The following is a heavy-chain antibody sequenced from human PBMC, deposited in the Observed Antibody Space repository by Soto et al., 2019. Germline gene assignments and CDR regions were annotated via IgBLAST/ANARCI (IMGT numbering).Heavy chain of an antibody. CDR2: IIPVLTTT. V-gene: IGHV1-69*08. D-gene: IGHD2-21*02. J-gene: IGHJ6*02. CDR3: ARRRYCGYDCYHKHYYGMDV. CDR1: GDTFSSYT. Sequence: QVQLVQSGAEVKMPGSSVKVSCRASGDTFSSYTVNWLRQAPGRGLEWMGRIIPVLTTTDYAQKFRGRVTITADKSPXTXYXXLTSLSSDDTAVYSCARRRYCGYDCYHKHYYGMDVWGQGTTVTVAS.